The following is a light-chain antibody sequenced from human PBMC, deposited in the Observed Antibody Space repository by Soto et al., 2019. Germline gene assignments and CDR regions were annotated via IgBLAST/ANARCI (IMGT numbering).Light chain of an antibody. V-gene: IGKV3-20*01. CDR3: LQYGSSSYT. CDR2: AAS. Sequence: EIVLTQSPGTLSLSPGERATLSCRDSPSISSSYLAWYQQKPGQAPRLLIYAASSRATGIPDRFSGSGSGTDFTLTISRLEPEDFAVYYCLQYGSSSYTFGQGTQLEIK. J-gene: IGKJ2*01. CDR1: PSISSSY.